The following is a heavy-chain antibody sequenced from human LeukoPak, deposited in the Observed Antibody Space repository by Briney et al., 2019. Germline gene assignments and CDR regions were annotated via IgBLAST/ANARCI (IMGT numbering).Heavy chain of an antibody. D-gene: IGHD3-10*01. CDR1: GFTFSNFG. Sequence: GGSLRLSCVVSGFTFSNFGMHWVRQAPGKGLESVAGISNNGNRQSYGDSVKGRFTISRDNSKNTLLLQMDSLRVEDTAVYYCVKEIHAFGGFDYWGQGTLVTVSS. CDR3: VKEIHAFGGFDY. V-gene: IGHV3-30*18. J-gene: IGHJ4*02. CDR2: ISNNGNRQ.